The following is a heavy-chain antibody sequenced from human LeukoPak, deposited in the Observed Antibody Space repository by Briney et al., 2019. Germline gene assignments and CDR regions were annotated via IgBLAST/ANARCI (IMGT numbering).Heavy chain of an antibody. J-gene: IGHJ4*02. CDR2: ISWNSGSI. D-gene: IGHD6-19*01. Sequence: AGGSLRLSCAASGFTFDDYAMHWVRQAPGKGLEWVSGISWNSGSIGYADSVKGRFTISRDNAKNSLYLQMNSLRAEDTALYYCAKDIFSGYSSGWYDHWGQGTLVTVST. V-gene: IGHV3-9*01. CDR3: AKDIFSGYSSGWYDH. CDR1: GFTFDDYA.